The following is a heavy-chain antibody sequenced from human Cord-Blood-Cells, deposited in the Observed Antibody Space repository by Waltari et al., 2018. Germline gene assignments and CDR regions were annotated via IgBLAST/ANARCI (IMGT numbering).Heavy chain of an antibody. CDR2: ISWNSGSI. V-gene: IGHV3-9*01. CDR3: AKVEPPYGMDV. J-gene: IGHJ6*02. CDR1: GFTFDDYA. Sequence: EVQLVESGGGLVQPGRSLRLSCAASGFTFDDYAMHWVRQAPGKGLEWVSGISWNSGSIGYADSVKGQFTISRDNAKNSLYLQMNSLRAEDTALYYCAKVEPPYGMDVWGQGTTVTVSS.